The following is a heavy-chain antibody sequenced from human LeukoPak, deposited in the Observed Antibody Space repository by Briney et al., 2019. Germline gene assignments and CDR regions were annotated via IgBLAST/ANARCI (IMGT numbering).Heavy chain of an antibody. CDR2: ISGSGGST. CDR1: GFTFSSYA. D-gene: IGHD3-10*01. Sequence: AGGSLRLSCAASGFTFSSYAMSWVRQAPGKGLEWVSAISGSGGSTYYADSVKGRFTISRDNSKNTLYLQMNSLRAEDTAVYYCAKDGVTMVRGVKRGKTCLDYWGQGTLVTVSS. V-gene: IGHV3-23*01. CDR3: AKDGVTMVRGVKRGKTCLDY. J-gene: IGHJ4*02.